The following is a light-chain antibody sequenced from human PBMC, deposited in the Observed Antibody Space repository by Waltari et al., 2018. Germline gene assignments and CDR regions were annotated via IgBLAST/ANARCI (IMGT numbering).Light chain of an antibody. V-gene: IGKV2-28*01. CDR1: QSLLDRNGYNL. CDR3: MQALQTPWT. Sequence: DIVVTQSPLSLSVTPGEPASISCRSSQSLLDRNGYNLLDWYLQKPGQSPQLLIYFGSNRASGVPDRFSGSGSGRDFTLKISRVEAEDVGVYYCMQALQTPWTFGQGTKVEIK. J-gene: IGKJ1*01. CDR2: FGS.